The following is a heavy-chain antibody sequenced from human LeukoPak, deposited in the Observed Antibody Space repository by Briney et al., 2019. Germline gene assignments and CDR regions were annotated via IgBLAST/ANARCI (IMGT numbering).Heavy chain of an antibody. Sequence: KPSETLSLTCTVSGGSISSSSYYWGWIRQPPGKGLEWIGSIYYSGSTNYNPSLKSRVTISVHTSKNQFSLKLSSVTAADTAVYYCARLTGYSSESWFDPWGQGTLVTVSS. D-gene: IGHD3-9*01. J-gene: IGHJ5*02. CDR2: IYYSGST. CDR1: GGSISSSSYY. CDR3: ARLTGYSSESWFDP. V-gene: IGHV4-39*07.